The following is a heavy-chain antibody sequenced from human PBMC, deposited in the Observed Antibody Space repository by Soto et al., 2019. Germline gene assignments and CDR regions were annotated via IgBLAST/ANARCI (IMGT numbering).Heavy chain of an antibody. CDR1: GFTFSSYS. J-gene: IGHJ4*02. CDR3: ARDHIFDFDY. V-gene: IGHV3-48*01. CDR2: IGGSSSTI. Sequence: EVQVVESGGGLVQPGGSLRLSCAASGFTFSSYSMNWVRQAPGKGLEWISYIGGSSSTIYYADSVKGRFTISRDNAKSSLYLQMNRLRAEDTAVYYCARDHIFDFDYWGQGTLVTASS.